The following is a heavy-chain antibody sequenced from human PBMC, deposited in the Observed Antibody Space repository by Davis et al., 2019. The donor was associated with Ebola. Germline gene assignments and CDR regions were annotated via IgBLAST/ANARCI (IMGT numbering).Heavy chain of an antibody. CDR1: GFTFSSYA. D-gene: IGHD3-3*01. CDR2: ISSNGGST. J-gene: IGHJ6*02. Sequence: GGSLRLSCAASGFTFSSYAMHWVRQAPGKGLEYVSAISSNGGSTYYANSVKGRFTISRDNSKNTLYLQMSSLRAEDTAVYYCVKTQFLEWSYGLDVWGQGTTVTVSS. CDR3: VKTQFLEWSYGLDV. V-gene: IGHV3-64D*06.